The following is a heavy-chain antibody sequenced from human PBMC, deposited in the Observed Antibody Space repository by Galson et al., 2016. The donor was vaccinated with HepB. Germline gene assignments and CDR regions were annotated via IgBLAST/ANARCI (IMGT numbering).Heavy chain of an antibody. J-gene: IGHJ6*02. Sequence: SLRLSCAASGFTFSSYSMNWVRQAPGKGLEWVSYISSSSSTIYYADSVKGRFTISRDNAQNSLYLQMNSLRDEDTAVYYCASSPAYFWSGSYFSKYYYYGMDVWGQGTTVTVSS. CDR1: GFTFSSYS. CDR2: ISSSSSTI. V-gene: IGHV3-48*02. CDR3: ASSPAYFWSGSYFSKYYYYGMDV. D-gene: IGHD3-3*01.